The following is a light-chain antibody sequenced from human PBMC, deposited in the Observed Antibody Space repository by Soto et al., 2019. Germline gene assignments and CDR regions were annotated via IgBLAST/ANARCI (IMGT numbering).Light chain of an antibody. J-gene: IGLJ2*01. Sequence: QAVVTQPPSASGTPGQRVTISCSGGSSNIRRDYVYWYQQLPGAAPKLLMYSHNIRPAGVPDRFSASTSGTSASLAISGLRPEDEGDYHCAAWDDSVRGVVFGGGTKLTVL. CDR1: SSNIRRDY. CDR2: SHN. CDR3: AAWDDSVRGVV. V-gene: IGLV1-47*02.